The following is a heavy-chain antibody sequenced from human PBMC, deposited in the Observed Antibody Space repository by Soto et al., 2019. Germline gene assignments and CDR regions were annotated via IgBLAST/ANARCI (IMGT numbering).Heavy chain of an antibody. J-gene: IGHJ3*02. CDR3: ARVRVVVAADATHDAFDI. D-gene: IGHD2-15*01. CDR2: IYYSGST. Sequence: QVQLQESGPGLVKPSQTLSLTCTVSGGSISSGGYYWSWIRQHPGKGMEWIGYIYYSGSTYYNPPLTSRVTISVDTSKNPFSLKLSSVTAADTAVYYCARVRVVVAADATHDAFDIWCQGTMVTVSS. CDR1: GGSISSGGYY. V-gene: IGHV4-31*03.